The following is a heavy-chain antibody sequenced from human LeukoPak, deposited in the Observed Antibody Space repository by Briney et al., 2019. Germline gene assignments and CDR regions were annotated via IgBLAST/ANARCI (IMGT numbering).Heavy chain of an antibody. CDR3: AKDRTMCSGGSCYWLIDY. V-gene: IGHV3-23*01. Sequence: GGSLRLSCAASGFTFSSYGVSWVRQAPGKGLERVSGISGSGGSTDYADSVKGRFIISRDNSKNTPYLQMNSLRAEDTALYYCAKDRTMCSGGSCYWLIDYWGQGTLVTVSS. CDR2: ISGSGGST. CDR1: GFTFSSYG. J-gene: IGHJ4*02. D-gene: IGHD2-15*01.